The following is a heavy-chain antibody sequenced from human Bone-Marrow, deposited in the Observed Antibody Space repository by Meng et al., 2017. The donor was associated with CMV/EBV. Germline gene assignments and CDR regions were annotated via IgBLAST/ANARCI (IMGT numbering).Heavy chain of an antibody. CDR1: GGSFSGYY. CDR3: AREGGIAAAIDYYGMDV. J-gene: IGHJ6*02. V-gene: IGHV4-34*01. Sequence: SEPLSLPCGVYGGSFSGYYWSWIRQPPGKGLEWIGEINHSGSTNYNPSLKSRATIPVDTSKNQFSLKLSSVTAADTAVYYCAREGGIAAAIDYYGMDVWGQGTTVTVSS. CDR2: INHSGST. D-gene: IGHD6-13*01.